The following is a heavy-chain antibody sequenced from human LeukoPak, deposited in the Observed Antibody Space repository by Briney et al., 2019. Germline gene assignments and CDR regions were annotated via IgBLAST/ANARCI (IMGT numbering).Heavy chain of an antibody. V-gene: IGHV4-59*01. Sequence: SETLSLTCTVSGGSISSYYWTWIRQPPGKGLEWIGYIYYSGSTNYNPSLKSRVTTSVDTSKDQFSLKLSSVTAADTAFYYCARQLYNYDSSGYWGFDYWGQGTLVTVSS. CDR2: IYYSGST. CDR1: GGSISSYY. J-gene: IGHJ4*02. D-gene: IGHD3-22*01. CDR3: ARQLYNYDSSGYWGFDY.